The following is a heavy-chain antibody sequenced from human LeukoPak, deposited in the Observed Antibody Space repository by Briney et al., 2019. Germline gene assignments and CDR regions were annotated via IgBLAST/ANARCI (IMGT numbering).Heavy chain of an antibody. Sequence: QPGGSLRLSCAASGFTSSSYGMSWVRQAPGKGLEWVSAISGSGGSTYYADSVKGRFTISRDNSKNTLYLQMNSLRAEDTAVYYCAKDRLRIAAAGYFQHWGQGTLVTVSS. D-gene: IGHD6-13*01. CDR1: GFTSSSYG. CDR3: AKDRLRIAAAGYFQH. V-gene: IGHV3-23*01. CDR2: ISGSGGST. J-gene: IGHJ1*01.